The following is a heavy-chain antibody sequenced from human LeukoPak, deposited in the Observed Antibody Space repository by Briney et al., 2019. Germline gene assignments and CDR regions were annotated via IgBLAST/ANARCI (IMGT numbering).Heavy chain of an antibody. J-gene: IGHJ4*02. CDR3: ARDRSVAGISDY. CDR2: MNSDGSST. V-gene: IGHV3-74*01. Sequence: GGSLRLSCAASGFTLSSYWMHCVRQAPGKGLVWVSRMNSDGSSTTYADSVKGRFTISRDNYKNTLYLQMNSLRAEDTAVYYCARDRSVAGISDYWGQGTLVTVSS. D-gene: IGHD6-19*01. CDR1: GFTLSSYW.